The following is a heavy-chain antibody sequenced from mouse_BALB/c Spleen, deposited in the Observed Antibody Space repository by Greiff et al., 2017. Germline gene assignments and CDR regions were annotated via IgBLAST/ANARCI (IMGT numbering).Heavy chain of an antibody. J-gene: IGHJ1*01. D-gene: IGHD3-1*01. V-gene: IGHV1-54*01. Sequence: QVQLKQSGAELVRPGTSVKVSCKASGYAFTNYLIEWVKQRPGQGLEWIGVINPGSGGTNYNEKFKGKATLTTDKSSSTAYMQLSRLTSEDSAVYFCARRGYGYWYFDVWGAGTTVTVSS. CDR1: GYAFTNYL. CDR3: ARRGYGYWYFDV. CDR2: INPGSGGT.